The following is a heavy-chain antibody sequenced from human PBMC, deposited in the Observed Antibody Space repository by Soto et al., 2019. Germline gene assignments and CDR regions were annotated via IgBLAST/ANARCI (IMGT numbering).Heavy chain of an antibody. D-gene: IGHD3-10*01. J-gene: IGHJ6*02. V-gene: IGHV1-18*01. CDR2: ISVYNGNT. CDR3: ARLSYYGSGSFQILYYYYGMDV. Sequence: ASVKVSCKASGYTFTRYGIRWVRQAPGQGLEWMGWISVYNGNTNYAQKLQGRVTMTTDTSTSTAYMEVRSLRSDDTAVYYCARLSYYGSGSFQILYYYYGMDVWGQGTTVTVSS. CDR1: GYTFTRYG.